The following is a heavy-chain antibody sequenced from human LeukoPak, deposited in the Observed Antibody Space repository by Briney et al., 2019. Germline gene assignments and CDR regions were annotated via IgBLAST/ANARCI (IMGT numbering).Heavy chain of an antibody. CDR2: IYYSGST. CDR1: GGSFSGYY. CDR3: ARENVTYDAFDI. Sequence: PSETLSLTCAVYGGSFSGYYWSWIRQPPGKGPEWIGYIYYSGSTNFNPSLKSRVTISVDTSKNQFSLKLSSVTAADTAVYYCARENVTYDAFDIWGQGTMVTVSS. J-gene: IGHJ3*02. D-gene: IGHD2/OR15-2a*01. V-gene: IGHV4-59*01.